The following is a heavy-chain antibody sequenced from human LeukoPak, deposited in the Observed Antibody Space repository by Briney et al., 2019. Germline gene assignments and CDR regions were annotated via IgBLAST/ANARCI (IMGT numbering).Heavy chain of an antibody. D-gene: IGHD4-17*01. J-gene: IGHJ4*02. CDR3: ARVGYGDVLDY. Sequence: PSETLSLTCTVSGGSISSYYWSWIRQPPGKGLERIGYIYYSGSTNYNPSLKSRVTISVDTSKNQFSLKLSSVTAADTAVYYCARVGYGDVLDYWGQGTLVTVSS. CDR1: GGSISSYY. CDR2: IYYSGST. V-gene: IGHV4-59*01.